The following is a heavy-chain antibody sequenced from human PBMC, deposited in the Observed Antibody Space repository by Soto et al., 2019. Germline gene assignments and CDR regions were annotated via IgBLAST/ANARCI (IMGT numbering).Heavy chain of an antibody. CDR2: INHSGST. CDR1: GGSFSGYY. CDR3: ARANIAVAGQYYYYGMDV. D-gene: IGHD6-19*01. V-gene: IGHV4-34*01. Sequence: QVQLQQWGAGLLKPSETLSLTRAVYGGSFSGYYWSWIRQPPGKGLEWIGEINHSGSTNYNPSLKSRVTISVDTXKNXXXXKXXXXTAADTAVYYCARANIAVAGQYYYYGMDVWGQGTTVTVSS. J-gene: IGHJ6*02.